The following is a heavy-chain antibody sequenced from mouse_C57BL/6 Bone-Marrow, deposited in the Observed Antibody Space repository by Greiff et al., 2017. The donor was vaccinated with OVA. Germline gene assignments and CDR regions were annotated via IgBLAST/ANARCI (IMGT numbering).Heavy chain of an antibody. Sequence: VQLKQSGPELVKPGASVKISCKASGYTFTDYYMNWVKQSHGKSLEWIGDINPNNGGTSYNQKFKGKATLTVDKSSSTAYMELRSLTSEDSAVYYWARPNWDWYFDDWGTGTTVTVSS. D-gene: IGHD4-1*01. V-gene: IGHV1-26*01. CDR1: GYTFTDYY. CDR3: ARPNWDWYFDD. CDR2: INPNNGGT. J-gene: IGHJ1*03.